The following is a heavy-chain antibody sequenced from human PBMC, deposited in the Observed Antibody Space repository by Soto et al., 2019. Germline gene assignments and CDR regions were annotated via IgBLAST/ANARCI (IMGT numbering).Heavy chain of an antibody. V-gene: IGHV4-34*01. CDR2: INHNGST. J-gene: IGHJ6*02. D-gene: IGHD6-6*01. CDR3: ARGLVRYGMDV. Sequence: QVQLQQWGAGLLKPSETLSLTCAVYGGSFSGYYWSWIRQPPGKGLEWIGEINHNGSTIYKPSLTIRVIISVPTAKNEFSLKLSSVTAADTAVYYCARGLVRYGMDVWGQGTTVTVSS. CDR1: GGSFSGYY.